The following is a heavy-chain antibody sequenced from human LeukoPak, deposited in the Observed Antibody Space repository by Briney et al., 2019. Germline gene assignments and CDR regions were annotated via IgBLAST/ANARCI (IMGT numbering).Heavy chain of an antibody. CDR1: GYTLTELS. CDR2: FDPEDGET. Sequence: ASVKVSCKVSGYTLTELSMHWVRQAPGKGLEWMAGFDPEDGETIYAQKFQGRVTMTEDTSTDTAYMELSSLRSEDTAVYYCATGGITMVRGVIHPRYYYYYGMDVWGQGTTVTVSS. J-gene: IGHJ6*02. V-gene: IGHV1-24*01. D-gene: IGHD3-10*01. CDR3: ATGGITMVRGVIHPRYYYYYGMDV.